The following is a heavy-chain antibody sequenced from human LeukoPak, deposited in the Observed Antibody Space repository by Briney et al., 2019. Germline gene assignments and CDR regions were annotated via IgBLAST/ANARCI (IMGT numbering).Heavy chain of an antibody. CDR3: ARDGLGFWSGYYTFYMDV. CDR2: INHSGST. J-gene: IGHJ6*03. Sequence: PSETLSLTCAVYGGSFSGYYWSWIRKRPGKGLEWIGEINHSGSTNYNPSLKSRVTISVDTSKNQFSLKLSSVTAADTAVYYCARDGLGFWSGYYTFYMDVWGKGTTVTVSS. D-gene: IGHD3-3*01. CDR1: GGSFSGYY. V-gene: IGHV4-34*01.